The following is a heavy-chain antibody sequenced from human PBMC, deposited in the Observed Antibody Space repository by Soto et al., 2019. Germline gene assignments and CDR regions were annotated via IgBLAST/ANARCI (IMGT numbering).Heavy chain of an antibody. CDR1: GYTFNNYG. D-gene: IGHD3-3*01. CDR2: IGTHNGDT. Sequence: QVQLVQSGTEVKKPGASVKVSCKASGYTFNNYGFSWVRQAPGQGLEWVGWIGTHNGDTTYAQSFQGRVTMTIDTSTTTFYMELTSLTFDDTAVYFCARDWRGAEGFDPWGQGTLVIVSS. V-gene: IGHV1-18*01. CDR3: ARDWRGAEGFDP. J-gene: IGHJ5*02.